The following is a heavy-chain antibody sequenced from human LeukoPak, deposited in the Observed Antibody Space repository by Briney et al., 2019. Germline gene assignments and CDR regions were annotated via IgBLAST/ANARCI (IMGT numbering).Heavy chain of an antibody. CDR1: GYTFTSYG. J-gene: IGHJ5*02. D-gene: IGHD6-19*01. V-gene: IGHV1-18*01. Sequence: PQASVTVSCKASGYTFTSYGISWVRQAPGQGLEGMGWISAYNGNTNYAQKLQGRVTMTTDTSTSPAYMELRSLRSDDTAVYYCARDAEVAGLGWFDPWGQGTLVTVSS. CDR2: ISAYNGNT. CDR3: ARDAEVAGLGWFDP.